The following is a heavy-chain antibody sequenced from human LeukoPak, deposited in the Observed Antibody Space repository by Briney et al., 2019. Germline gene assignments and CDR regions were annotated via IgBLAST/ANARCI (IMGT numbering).Heavy chain of an antibody. D-gene: IGHD1-7*01. V-gene: IGHV3-23*01. CDR3: AKDENNWNYPN. CDR2: ISGSGGST. Sequence: GGSLRLSCAASGFTFSSYAMSWVRQASGKGLEWVSAISGSGGSTYYADSVKGRFTISRDNSKNTLYLQMNSLRAEDTAVYYCAKDENNWNYPNWGQGTLVTVSS. CDR1: GFTFSSYA. J-gene: IGHJ4*02.